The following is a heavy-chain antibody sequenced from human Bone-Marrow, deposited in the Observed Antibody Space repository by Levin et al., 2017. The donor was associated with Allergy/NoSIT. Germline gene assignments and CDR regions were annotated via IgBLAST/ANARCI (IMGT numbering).Heavy chain of an antibody. V-gene: IGHV3-43*01. CDR3: AKDRGIAVASKSQPYYYYGMDV. J-gene: IGHJ6*02. CDR1: GFTFDDYT. D-gene: IGHD6-19*01. Sequence: GESLKISCAASGFTFDDYTMHWVRQAPGKGLEWVSLISWDGGSTYYADSVKGRFTISRDNSKNSLYLQMNSLRTEDTALYYCAKDRGIAVASKSQPYYYYGMDVWGQGTTVTVSS. CDR2: ISWDGGST.